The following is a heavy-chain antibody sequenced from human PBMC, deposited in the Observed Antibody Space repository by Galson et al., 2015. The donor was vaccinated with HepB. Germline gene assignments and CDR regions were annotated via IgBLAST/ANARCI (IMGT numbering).Heavy chain of an antibody. J-gene: IGHJ4*02. CDR3: AHRRGNNWGSLSVMEFDY. CDR1: GFSLSTSGVG. V-gene: IGHV2-5*02. D-gene: IGHD3-16*01. CDR2: IYWDDDK. Sequence: PALVKPTQTLTLTCTFSGFSLSTSGVGVGWIRQPPGKALEWLALIYWDDDKRYSPSLKSRLTITKDTSKNQVVLTMTNMDPVDTATYYCAHRRGNNWGSLSVMEFDYWGQGTLVTASS.